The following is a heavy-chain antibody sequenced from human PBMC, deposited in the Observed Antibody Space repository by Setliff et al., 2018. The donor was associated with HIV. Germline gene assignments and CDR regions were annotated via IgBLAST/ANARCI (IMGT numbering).Heavy chain of an antibody. D-gene: IGHD4-17*01. CDR2: VSYDGGNI. Sequence: PGGSLRLSCAASGFTFSSYALHWVRQAPGKGLEWVAVVSYDGGNIYYADSVKGRFTISRDNSKNMLYLQMNSLTTEDTAVYYCTKPTTVVTSYYFDSWGQGTQVTVSS. CDR3: TKPTTVVTSYYFDS. J-gene: IGHJ4*02. V-gene: IGHV3-30*04. CDR1: GFTFSSYA.